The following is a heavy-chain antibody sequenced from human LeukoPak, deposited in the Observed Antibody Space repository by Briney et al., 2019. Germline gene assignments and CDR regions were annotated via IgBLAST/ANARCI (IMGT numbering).Heavy chain of an antibody. Sequence: GALRLSCAASGSSFDDYVMHWVRQAPGKGLEWVSLISWDGGSTYYADSVKGRFTISRDNSKNSLYLQMNSLRAEDTALYYCAKDIRGSTSWYGLDYWGQGTLVTVSS. J-gene: IGHJ4*02. CDR1: GSSFDDYV. CDR3: AKDIRGSTSWYGLDY. V-gene: IGHV3-43D*03. CDR2: ISWDGGST. D-gene: IGHD6-13*01.